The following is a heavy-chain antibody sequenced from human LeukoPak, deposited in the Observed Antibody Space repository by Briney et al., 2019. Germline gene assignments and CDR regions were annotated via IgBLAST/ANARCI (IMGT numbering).Heavy chain of an antibody. J-gene: IGHJ1*01. CDR3: ARLKYYYDSSGYRAEYFQH. CDR2: INHSGST. V-gene: IGHV4-34*01. D-gene: IGHD3-22*01. Sequence: SETLSLTCAVYGGSFSGYYWSWIRQPPGKGLEWIGEINHSGSTNYNASLKSRVTISVYTSKNQFSLKLSSVTAADTAVYYCARLKYYYDSSGYRAEYFQHWGQGTLVTVSS. CDR1: GGSFSGYY.